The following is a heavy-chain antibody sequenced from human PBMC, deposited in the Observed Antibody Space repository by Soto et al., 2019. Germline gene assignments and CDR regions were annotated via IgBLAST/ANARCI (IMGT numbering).Heavy chain of an antibody. CDR1: GYSFTTYD. CDR3: ARGWGRWPHEKPGDY. D-gene: IGHD3-16*01. Sequence: QVQLVQSGAELKKPGASVMVSCKTSGYSFTTYDINWVRQATGQGLEWMGWIKPNSGNTGYAQRFLGRLTITKDTSTGTVYMELSSLRYDDTAIYFCARGWGRWPHEKPGDYWGQGTLVTVSS. J-gene: IGHJ4*02. CDR2: IKPNSGNT. V-gene: IGHV1-8*01.